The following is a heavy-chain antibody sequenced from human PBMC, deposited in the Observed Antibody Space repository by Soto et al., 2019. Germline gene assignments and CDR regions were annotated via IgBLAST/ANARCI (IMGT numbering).Heavy chain of an antibody. J-gene: IGHJ4*02. CDR2: ISDSGGST. CDR3: AKVGGYSYESFFDY. Sequence: GGSLRLSCAASGFTFSSYAMIWVRQAPEKGLEWVSGISDSGGSTYYADSVKGRFTISRDNSKSTLYLQMNSLRAEDTAVYNCAKVGGYSYESFFDYWGQGTLVTVSS. CDR1: GFTFSSYA. D-gene: IGHD5-18*01. V-gene: IGHV3-23*01.